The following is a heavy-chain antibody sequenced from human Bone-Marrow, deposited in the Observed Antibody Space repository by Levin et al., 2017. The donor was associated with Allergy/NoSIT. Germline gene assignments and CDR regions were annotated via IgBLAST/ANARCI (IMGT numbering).Heavy chain of an antibody. D-gene: IGHD3-10*01. V-gene: IGHV3-30*04. CDR1: GFTFRNFA. CDR3: AKRRWHHGDGVDL. Sequence: GGSLRLSCAASGFTFRNFALHWVRQAPGKGLDWVALISFDGTKESYSDSVKGRFTISRDNSKNMLYLQMNTLRPDDTALYYCAKRRWHHGDGVDLWGQGTLVTVSS. J-gene: IGHJ5*02. CDR2: ISFDGTKE.